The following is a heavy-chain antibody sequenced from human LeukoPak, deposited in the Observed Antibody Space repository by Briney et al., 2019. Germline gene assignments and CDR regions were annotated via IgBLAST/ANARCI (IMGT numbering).Heavy chain of an antibody. V-gene: IGHV3-23*01. Sequence: GGSLRLSCAASGFTFSNYAMSWVRQAPGKGLEWVSAISGSGGSTYYADSVKGRFTISRDNSKNTLYLQMNSLRAEDTAVYYCAKDLYDYYDSSGYLMLDYWGQGTLVTVSS. D-gene: IGHD3-22*01. CDR1: GFTFSNYA. CDR3: AKDLYDYYDSSGYLMLDY. CDR2: ISGSGGST. J-gene: IGHJ4*02.